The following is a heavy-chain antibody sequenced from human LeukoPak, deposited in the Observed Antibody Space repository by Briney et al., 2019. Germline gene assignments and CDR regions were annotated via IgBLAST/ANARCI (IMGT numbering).Heavy chain of an antibody. V-gene: IGHV3-30-3*01. CDR2: ISYDGSNK. J-gene: IGHJ6*02. D-gene: IGHD3-3*01. Sequence: GGSLRLSCAASGFTFSIYAMHWVHQAPGKGLEWVAVISYDGSNKYYADSVKGRFTISRDNSKNTLYLQMNSLRAEDTAVYYCARNGVVLQLRAYYYYGMDVWGQGTTVTVSS. CDR3: ARNGVVLQLRAYYYYGMDV. CDR1: GFTFSIYA.